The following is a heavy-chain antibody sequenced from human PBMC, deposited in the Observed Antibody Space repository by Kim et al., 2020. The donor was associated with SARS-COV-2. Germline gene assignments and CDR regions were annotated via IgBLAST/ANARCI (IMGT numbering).Heavy chain of an antibody. V-gene: IGHV3-23*01. D-gene: IGHD3-22*01. J-gene: IGHJ4*02. CDR1: GFTFSNYA. CDR2: IGASGDST. CDR3: AKGWLYDF. Sequence: GGSLRLSCAASGFTFSNYAMSWVRQAPGKGLEWVSSIGASGDSTYYADSVKGRFTFSRDNSKNTLYLQMNSLRGEDTAVYYCAKGWLYDFWGQGTLVTVSS.